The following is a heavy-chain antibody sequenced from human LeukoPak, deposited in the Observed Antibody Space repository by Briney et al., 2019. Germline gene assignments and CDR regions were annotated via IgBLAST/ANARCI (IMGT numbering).Heavy chain of an antibody. D-gene: IGHD1-26*01. Sequence: GGSLRLSCAASGFTFNSYGMHWVRQAPGKGLEWVAFIRYDGSNKLYADSVEGRFTISRDNSKNTPYLQMNSLRAEDTAVYYCAKDSGSSYLENWGQGTLVTVSS. CDR2: IRYDGSNK. V-gene: IGHV3-30*02. J-gene: IGHJ4*02. CDR3: AKDSGSSYLEN. CDR1: GFTFNSYG.